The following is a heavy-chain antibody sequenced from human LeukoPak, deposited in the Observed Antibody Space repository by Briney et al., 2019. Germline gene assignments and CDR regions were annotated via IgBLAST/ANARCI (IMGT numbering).Heavy chain of an antibody. D-gene: IGHD5-18*01. V-gene: IGHV3-23*01. CDR3: ARVPDTAMVWYPNWFDP. CDR2: ISGSDGST. CDR1: GFTFSSHG. J-gene: IGHJ5*02. Sequence: PGGSLRLSCAASGFTFSSHGMNWVRQAPGKGLEWISGISGSDGSTNYADSVKGRFTISRENSKNTLYLQMNSLRAEDTAVYYCARVPDTAMVWYPNWFDPWGQGTLATVSS.